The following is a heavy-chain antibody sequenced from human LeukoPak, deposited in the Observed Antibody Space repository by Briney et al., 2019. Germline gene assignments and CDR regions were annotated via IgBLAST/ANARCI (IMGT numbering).Heavy chain of an antibody. CDR2: IWFDGSTK. Sequence: GGSLRLSCAASGFSFKDTGMHWVRQAPGKGPEWLTIIWFDGSTKYYADSVKGRFTVSRDNSQNILYLQMNDLRAEDTAVYYCAKDGGLWVSAHWGDSWGRGTLVTVSS. V-gene: IGHV3-33*06. CDR1: GFSFKDTG. CDR3: AKDGGLWVSAHWGDS. D-gene: IGHD7-27*01. J-gene: IGHJ4*02.